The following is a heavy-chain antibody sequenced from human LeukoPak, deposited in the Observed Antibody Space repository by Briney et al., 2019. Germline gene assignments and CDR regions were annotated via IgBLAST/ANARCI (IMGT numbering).Heavy chain of an antibody. CDR2: IRYDGSNK. CDR1: GFTFSSYG. CDR3: APLGYDSSGYWV. Sequence: GGSLRLSCAASGFTFSSYGMHWVRQAPGKGLEWVAFIRYDGSNKYYADSVKGRFTISRDNAKNTLYLQMNSLRAEDTAVYYCAPLGYDSSGYWVWGQGTLVTVSS. D-gene: IGHD3-22*01. J-gene: IGHJ4*02. V-gene: IGHV3-30*02.